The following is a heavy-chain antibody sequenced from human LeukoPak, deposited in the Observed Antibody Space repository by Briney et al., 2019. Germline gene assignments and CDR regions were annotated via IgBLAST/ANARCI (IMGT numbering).Heavy chain of an antibody. J-gene: IGHJ4*02. CDR3: ASRGYSSGCFDY. V-gene: IGHV4-59*08. Sequence: PSETLSLTCTVSGGSISSYYWSWIRQPPGKGLEWIGYIYYSGSTNYNPSLKSRVTISVDTSKNQFSLKLSPVTAADTAVYYCASRGYSSGCFDYWGQGTLVTVSS. D-gene: IGHD6-19*01. CDR1: GGSISSYY. CDR2: IYYSGST.